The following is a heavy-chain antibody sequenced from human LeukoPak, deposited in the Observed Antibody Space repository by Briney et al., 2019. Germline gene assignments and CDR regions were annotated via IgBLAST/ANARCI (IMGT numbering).Heavy chain of an antibody. D-gene: IGHD5-12*01. Sequence: PGRSLRLSCATSGFTFSNYAVSWVRQAPGKGLEWVSSIRGSGGTTYYADSVKGRFTISRDNSKNTLYLQMNSLRAEDTAVYYCAKDPYRASSGLVDYWGQGTLVTVSS. J-gene: IGHJ4*02. V-gene: IGHV3-23*01. CDR3: AKDPYRASSGLVDY. CDR1: GFTFSNYA. CDR2: IRGSGGTT.